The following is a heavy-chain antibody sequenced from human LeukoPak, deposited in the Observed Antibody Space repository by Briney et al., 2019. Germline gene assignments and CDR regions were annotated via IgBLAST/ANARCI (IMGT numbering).Heavy chain of an antibody. Sequence: GGSLRLSCEASGFTLSNNWMTWVRQAPGKGLEWVANIKQDGTKTYYVDSVKGRFTISRDNAKNSVYLQMNSLRAEDTAVYFCAKDNPLPLWGQGTLVSVSS. J-gene: IGHJ4*02. D-gene: IGHD1-14*01. CDR2: IKQDGTKT. CDR3: AKDNPLPL. V-gene: IGHV3-7*04. CDR1: GFTLSNNW.